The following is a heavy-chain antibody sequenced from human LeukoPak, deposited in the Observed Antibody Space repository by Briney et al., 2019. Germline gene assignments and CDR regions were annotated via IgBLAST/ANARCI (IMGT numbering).Heavy chain of an antibody. CDR2: ITPGGGT. CDR1: VYTFTYYA. CDR3: ARDRYGDGFAHFDY. V-gene: IGHV1-2*02. D-gene: IGHD5-24*01. J-gene: IGHJ4*02. Sequence: ASVKVSCKASVYTFTYYAMHWVRHAPGQGLQWMGWITPGGGTNYPQKFQGRVAITWDTSITTAYMDLSRLTSDDTAVYYCARDRYGDGFAHFDYWGQGALVTVSS.